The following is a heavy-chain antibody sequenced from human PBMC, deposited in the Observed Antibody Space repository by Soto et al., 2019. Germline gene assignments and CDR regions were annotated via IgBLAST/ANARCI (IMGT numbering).Heavy chain of an antibody. CDR3: ARDGVNMVRGGVYYYYGMDV. V-gene: IGHV4-4*02. Sequence: PSETLSLTCAVSGGSISSSNWWSWVRQPPGKGLEWIGEIYHSGSTNYNPSLKSRVTISVDKSKNQFSLKLSSVTAAGTAVYYCARDGVNMVRGGVYYYYGMDVWGQGTKVTVYS. CDR2: IYHSGST. J-gene: IGHJ6*02. D-gene: IGHD3-10*01. CDR1: GGSISSSNW.